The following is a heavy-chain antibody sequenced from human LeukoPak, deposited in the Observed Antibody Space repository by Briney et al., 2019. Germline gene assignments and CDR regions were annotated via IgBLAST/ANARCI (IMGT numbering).Heavy chain of an antibody. V-gene: IGHV4-59*12. Sequence: SETLSLTCTVSSGSISSYYWSWIRQPPGKGLEWIGEIYHSGSTNYNPSLKSRVTISVDKSKNQFSLKLSSVTAADTAVYYCARLAAAGTTPSADYWGQGTLVTVSS. CDR1: SGSISSYY. D-gene: IGHD6-13*01. CDR2: IYHSGST. CDR3: ARLAAAGTTPSADY. J-gene: IGHJ4*02.